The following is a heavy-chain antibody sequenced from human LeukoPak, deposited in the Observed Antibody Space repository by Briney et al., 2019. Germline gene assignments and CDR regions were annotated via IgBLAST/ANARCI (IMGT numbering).Heavy chain of an antibody. Sequence: SETLSLTCAVYGGSFSGYYWSWIRQPPGKGLEWIGEINHSGSTNYNPSLKSRVTISVDTSKNQFSLKLSSVTAADTAVYYCAREAPRGRYFDYWGQGTLVTVSS. J-gene: IGHJ4*02. CDR2: INHSGST. D-gene: IGHD1-26*01. CDR1: GGSFSGYY. V-gene: IGHV4-34*01. CDR3: AREAPRGRYFDY.